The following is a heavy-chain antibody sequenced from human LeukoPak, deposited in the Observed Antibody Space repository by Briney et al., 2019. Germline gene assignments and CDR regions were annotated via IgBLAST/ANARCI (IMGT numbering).Heavy chain of an antibody. J-gene: IGHJ3*02. D-gene: IGHD2-15*01. Sequence: PGGSLRLSCAASGFTLSSNYMSWVRQAPGKGLEWVSVIYSGGSTYYADSVKGRFTISRDNSKNTLYLQMNSLRAEDTAVYYCARERRYCSGGSCSSRAFDIWGQGTMVTVSS. V-gene: IGHV3-53*01. CDR1: GFTLSSNY. CDR3: ARERRYCSGGSCSSRAFDI. CDR2: IYSGGST.